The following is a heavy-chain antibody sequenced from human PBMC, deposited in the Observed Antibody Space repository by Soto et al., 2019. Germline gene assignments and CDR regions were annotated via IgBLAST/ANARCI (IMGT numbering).Heavy chain of an antibody. Sequence: EVQLVESGGGLIQPGGSLRLSCAASGFTVSSNYMSWVRQAPGKGLEWVSVIYSGGSTYYADSVKGRFTISRDNSKNTLYLQMTSLRAEDTAVYYCARDPPGDYGDYGWYFDLWGRGTLVTVSS. CDR1: GFTVSSNY. J-gene: IGHJ2*01. CDR3: ARDPPGDYGDYGWYFDL. CDR2: IYSGGST. V-gene: IGHV3-53*01. D-gene: IGHD4-17*01.